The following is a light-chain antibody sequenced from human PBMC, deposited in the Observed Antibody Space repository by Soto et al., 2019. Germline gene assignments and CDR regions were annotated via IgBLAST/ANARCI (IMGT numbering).Light chain of an antibody. CDR1: QSLLLSDGYIY. CDR2: KVS. Sequence: DVVMTQSPLSWPVTLGQPASTSCRSGQSLLLSDGYIYLNWFQQRLGQSPRVLVYKVSDRDSGVSNRFIGSGSGSDFTLQNSSVQANNIALYYCMRGIHPYSFGDGIKVEIK. V-gene: IGKV2-30*02. CDR3: MRGIHPYS. J-gene: IGKJ2*03.